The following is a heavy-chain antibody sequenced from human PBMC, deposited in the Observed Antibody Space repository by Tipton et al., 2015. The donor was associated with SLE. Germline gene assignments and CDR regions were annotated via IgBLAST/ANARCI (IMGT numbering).Heavy chain of an antibody. CDR1: GCSISRYH. D-gene: IGHD1-26*01. Sequence: TLSLTCTASGCSISRYHLSWIPPPPGNGLEWIGYIYYSGSTNYNPSLKSRVTISVDTSKNQFSLKLSSVTAADTAVYYCARGSGYVDDWGQETLVTVSS. CDR3: ARGSGYVDD. CDR2: IYYSGST. J-gene: IGHJ4*02. V-gene: IGHV4-59*01.